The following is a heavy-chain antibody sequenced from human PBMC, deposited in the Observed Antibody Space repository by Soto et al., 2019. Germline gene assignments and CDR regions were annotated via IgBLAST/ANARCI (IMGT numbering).Heavy chain of an antibody. CDR2: ISGSGGSI. J-gene: IGHJ6*03. CDR3: AKNHDAGLWVEADYYMDV. CDR1: GFTFSTYA. Sequence: HPVGSLRLSCAASGFTFSTYAMTWVRQAPGKGLEWFSGISGSGGSIYYADSVKGRFTISRDNSKNTLYLQMNSLRAEDTAVYYCAKNHDAGLWVEADYYMDVWGKGTTVTVSS. D-gene: IGHD3-10*01. V-gene: IGHV3-23*01.